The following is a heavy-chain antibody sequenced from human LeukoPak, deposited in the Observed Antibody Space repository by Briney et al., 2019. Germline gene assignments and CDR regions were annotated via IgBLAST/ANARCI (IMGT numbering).Heavy chain of an antibody. CDR3: ARDQRQWELRVFDY. D-gene: IGHD1-26*01. CDR2: ISSSSSTI. CDR1: GFTFSSYS. V-gene: IGHV3-48*01. Sequence: GGSLRLSCATSGFTFSSYSMNWVRQAPGKGLEWVSYISSSSSTIYYADSVKGRFTISRDNAKNSLYLQMNSLRAEDTAVYYCARDQRQWELRVFDYWGQGTLVTVSS. J-gene: IGHJ4*02.